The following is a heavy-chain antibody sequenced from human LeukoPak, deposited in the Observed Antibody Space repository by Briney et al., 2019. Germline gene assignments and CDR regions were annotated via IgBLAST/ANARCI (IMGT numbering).Heavy chain of an antibody. D-gene: IGHD3-16*02. CDR3: SVASGKLSCVFDI. Sequence: KCGESIHISVASSGYSIANASSGCRRQMPGKGLEWMGIIHPGDSDTRYRPSFQGQVTISADKSISTAYLKWSSLKASDTAMYQVSVASGKLSCVFDIWGQGTMVTVSS. CDR2: IHPGDSDT. CDR1: GYSIANAS. J-gene: IGHJ3*02. V-gene: IGHV5-51*01.